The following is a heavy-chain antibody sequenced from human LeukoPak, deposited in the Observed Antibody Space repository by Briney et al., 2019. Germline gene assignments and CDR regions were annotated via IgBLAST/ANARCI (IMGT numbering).Heavy chain of an antibody. CDR2: MSGRGVST. D-gene: IGHD4-23*01. V-gene: IGHV3-23*01. Sequence: PGGSLRLSCAAYGFTFTNYAMSWVRQAPGKGLEWVSGMSGRGVSTYYADSVKGRFTISSDNSKNTLYLQMNSLRAEDTAIYYCAKDFKGGNCYIDFWGQGTLVTVAS. CDR3: AKDFKGGNCYIDF. CDR1: GFTFTNYA. J-gene: IGHJ4*02.